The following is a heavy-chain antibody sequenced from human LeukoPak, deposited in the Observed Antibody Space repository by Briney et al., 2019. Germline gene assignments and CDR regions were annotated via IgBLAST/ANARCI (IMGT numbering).Heavy chain of an antibody. CDR3: AKDVAPDSGWDLDY. CDR2: IYNSGAKI. V-gene: IGHV3-23*01. Sequence: GGSLRLSCAVSGLTFSTYSMTWVRQGPGKGLEWVSSIYNSGAKIFYADSVKGRFTISRDNSKNMLYLQMNSLRVEDTAVYYCAKDVAPDSGWDLDYWGQGTLVTVSS. D-gene: IGHD6-19*01. CDR1: GLTFSTYS. J-gene: IGHJ4*02.